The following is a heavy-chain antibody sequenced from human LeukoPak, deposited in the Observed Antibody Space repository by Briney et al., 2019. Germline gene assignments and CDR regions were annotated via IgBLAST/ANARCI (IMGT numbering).Heavy chain of an antibody. D-gene: IGHD3-22*01. CDR3: ARVGQYYSDRTGALDI. CDR1: GFTVSNNH. Sequence: PGGSLRLSFAASGFTVSNNHMSWVRQPPGTRLECVSFIYTGTNTSYADSVKGRFTISRDNSKNTVDLQMDSLRAADTAVYFCARVGQYYSDRTGALDIWGQGTMVTVSS. CDR2: IYTGTNT. J-gene: IGHJ3*02. V-gene: IGHV3-53*01.